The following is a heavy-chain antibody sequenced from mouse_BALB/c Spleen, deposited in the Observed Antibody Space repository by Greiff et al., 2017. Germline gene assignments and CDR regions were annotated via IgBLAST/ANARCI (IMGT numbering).Heavy chain of an antibody. V-gene: IGHV1-63*02. CDR3: ASGVYAGSAY. J-gene: IGHJ3*01. CDR2: IYPGGGYT. Sequence: QVQLKESGAELVRPGTSVKISCKASGYTFTNYWLGWVKQRPGHGLEWIGDIYPGGGYTNYNEKFKGKATLTADTSSSTAYMQLSSLTSEDSAVYFCASGVYAGSAYWGQGTLVTVSA. CDR1: GYTFTNYW. D-gene: IGHD2-12*01.